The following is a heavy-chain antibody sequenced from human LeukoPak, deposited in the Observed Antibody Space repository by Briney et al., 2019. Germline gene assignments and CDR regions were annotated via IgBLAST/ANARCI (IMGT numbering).Heavy chain of an antibody. J-gene: IGHJ4*02. CDR1: GFTFSNFP. Sequence: PGGSLRLSCAASGFTFSNFPMTWVRQAPGKGLEWVSSTTDSGSRTYYADSVKGRFTISRDNSKNMLYLQMNSLRAEDTAVYYCAKRPGDNTPFDYWGQGTLVTVSS. D-gene: IGHD7-27*01. CDR2: TTDSGSRT. CDR3: AKRPGDNTPFDY. V-gene: IGHV3-23*01.